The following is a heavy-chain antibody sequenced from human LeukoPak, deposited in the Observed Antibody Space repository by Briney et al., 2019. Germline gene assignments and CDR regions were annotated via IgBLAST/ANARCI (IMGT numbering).Heavy chain of an antibody. CDR1: GGSFSGYY. V-gene: IGHV4-34*01. Sequence: PSETLSLTCAVYGGSFSGYYWSWIRQPPGKGLEWIGEINYSGSTKYNPSLKSRVTISVDTSKNQFPLKLNSVTAADTAVYYCARGVCSGGSCYSEWNYWGQGTLVTVSS. J-gene: IGHJ4*02. CDR3: ARGVCSGGSCYSEWNY. D-gene: IGHD2-15*01. CDR2: INYSGST.